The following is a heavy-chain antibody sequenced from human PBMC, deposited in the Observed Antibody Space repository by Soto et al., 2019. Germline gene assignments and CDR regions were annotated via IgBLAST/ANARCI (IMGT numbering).Heavy chain of an antibody. CDR3: AKWEGAAISSYYYYGMDV. D-gene: IGHD1-26*01. V-gene: IGHV3-23*01. CDR2: ISGSGGST. CDR1: GFTFSSYA. J-gene: IGHJ6*02. Sequence: EVQLLESGGGLVQPGGSLRLSCAASGFTFSSYAMSWVRQAPGKGLEWVSAISGSGGSTYYADSVKGRFTISRDNSKNALYPAINRLRAEDTALYYCAKWEGAAISSYYYYGMDVWGQGTTVTVSS.